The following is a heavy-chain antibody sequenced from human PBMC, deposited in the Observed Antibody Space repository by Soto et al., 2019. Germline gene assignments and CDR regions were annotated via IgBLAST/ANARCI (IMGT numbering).Heavy chain of an antibody. CDR3: ARGPDYAGYIDD. CDR2: IILPFGTP. D-gene: IGHD4-17*01. CDR1: GGTFSNHA. J-gene: IGHJ4*02. V-gene: IGHV1-69*13. Sequence: QVRLVQSGAEVKKPGSSVKVSCKASGGTFSNHAINWVRQAPGQGPEWMGVIILPFGTPNYAQRFQGRVTXXGXXSMTTAYMELNGLRSEDTAVYYCARGPDYAGYIDDWGQGSLVTVSS.